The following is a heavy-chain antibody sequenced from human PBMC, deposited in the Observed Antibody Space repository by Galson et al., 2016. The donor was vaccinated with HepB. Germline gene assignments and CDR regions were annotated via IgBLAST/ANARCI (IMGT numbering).Heavy chain of an antibody. Sequence: SETLSLTCTVSGGSISSTSYYWGWIRQPPGKGLEWIGSFRYTGSTYFNPSLKSRVTISDDTSKNQFSLQVTSVTAADPALYYCARHGYSFGSSVDYWGQGILVTVSS. CDR1: GGSISSTSYY. D-gene: IGHD5-18*01. CDR3: ARHGYSFGSSVDY. CDR2: FRYTGST. V-gene: IGHV4-39*01. J-gene: IGHJ4*02.